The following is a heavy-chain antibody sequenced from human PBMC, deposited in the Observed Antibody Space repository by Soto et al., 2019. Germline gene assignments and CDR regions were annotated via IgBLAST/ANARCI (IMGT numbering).Heavy chain of an antibody. CDR2: MSYNGNDK. D-gene: IGHD1-1*01. V-gene: IGHV3-30-3*01. CDR3: ARDSSPDGYNYDYFDY. CDR1: GFTFNEYA. J-gene: IGHJ4*02. Sequence: QVQLVESGGGVVQPGGSLRLSCTASGFTFNEYAMHWVRQAPGKGLEWVAVMSYNGNDKSYADSVKGRFTISRDNSKNTLYLQMNSLRPEDTGMFYCARDSSPDGYNYDYFDYWGQTTLVTVS.